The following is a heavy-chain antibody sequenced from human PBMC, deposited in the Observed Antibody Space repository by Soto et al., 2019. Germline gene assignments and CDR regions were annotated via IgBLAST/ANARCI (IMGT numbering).Heavy chain of an antibody. J-gene: IGHJ6*02. CDR3: ARGLSSYSSSWVNGMDV. CDR2: IWYDGSNK. D-gene: IGHD6-13*01. V-gene: IGHV3-33*01. CDR1: GFTFSSYG. Sequence: GGSLRLSCAASGFTFSSYGMHWVRQAPGKGLEWVAVIWYDGSNKYYADSVKGRFTISRDNSKNTLYLQMNSLRAEDTAVYYCARGLSSYSSSWVNGMDVWGQGTTVTVSS.